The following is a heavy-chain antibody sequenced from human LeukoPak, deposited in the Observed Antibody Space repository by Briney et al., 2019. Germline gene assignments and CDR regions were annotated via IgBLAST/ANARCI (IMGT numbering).Heavy chain of an antibody. D-gene: IGHD1-1*01. CDR2: MYTSGNT. CDR3: AREPETGTSNFFDS. V-gene: IGHV4-4*07. J-gene: IGHJ4*02. Sequence: PSETLSLTCTVSGGSISTYYWSWIRQPAGKGLEWIGRMYTSGNTNYNPSLKSRVTMSVDTSKKQFSLWLSSVTAADTAVYYCAREPETGTSNFFDSWGQGTLVTVSS. CDR1: GGSISTYY.